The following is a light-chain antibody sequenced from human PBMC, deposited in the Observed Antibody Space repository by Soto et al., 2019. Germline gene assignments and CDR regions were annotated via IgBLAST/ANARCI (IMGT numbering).Light chain of an antibody. CDR1: SSDVGGYDY. J-gene: IGLJ2*01. CDR2: DVI. V-gene: IGLV2-11*01. Sequence: QSALTQPRSVSGSPGQSVTISCTGTSSDVGGYDYVSWYQQHPGKAPQLMIFDVIKRPSGVPDRFSGSKAGNTASLTISGLQAEDEADYYCCSYAGTYTFDVVFGGATKLTVL. CDR3: CSYAGTYTFDVV.